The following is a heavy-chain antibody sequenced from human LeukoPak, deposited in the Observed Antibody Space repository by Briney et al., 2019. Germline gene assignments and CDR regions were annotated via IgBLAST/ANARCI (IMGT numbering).Heavy chain of an antibody. CDR1: GFTFSSYS. V-gene: IGHV3-21*06. CDR3: ARGLSAKFYDSSGYYYEGGENYYHYYYMDV. D-gene: IGHD3-22*01. CDR2: ISSGGSFI. Sequence: GGSLRLSCAASGFTFSSYSMNWVRQAPGKGLEWVSYISSGGSFIHYADSVKGRFTISRDYAKNSLYLQMNSLRAEDTAVYYCARGLSAKFYDSSGYYYEGGENYYHYYYMDVWGKGTTVTVSS. J-gene: IGHJ6*03.